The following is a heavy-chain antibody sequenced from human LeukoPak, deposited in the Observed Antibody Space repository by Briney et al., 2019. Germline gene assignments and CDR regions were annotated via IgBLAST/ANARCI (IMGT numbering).Heavy chain of an antibody. CDR1: GYTFTSYD. CDR3: ARALTPGITMVRGVIPPGLDYYGMDV. V-gene: IGHV1-8*01. Sequence: GASVKVSCKASGYTFTSYDINWVRQATGQGLEWTGWMNPNSGNTGYAQKFQGRVTMTRNTSISTAYMALSSLRSEDTAVYYCARALTPGITMVRGVIPPGLDYYGMDVWGQGTTVTVSS. J-gene: IGHJ6*02. CDR2: MNPNSGNT. D-gene: IGHD3-10*01.